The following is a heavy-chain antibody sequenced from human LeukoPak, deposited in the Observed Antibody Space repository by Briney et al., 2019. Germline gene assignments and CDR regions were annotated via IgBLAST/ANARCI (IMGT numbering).Heavy chain of an antibody. D-gene: IGHD3-10*01. CDR1: GGSFSGYY. J-gene: IGHJ5*02. CDR2: INHSGST. V-gene: IGHV4-34*01. Sequence: PSETLSLTCGVYGGSFSGYYWNWIRQPPGKGLECIGEINHSGSTNYNPSLKSRVTISVDTSKNQFSLKLSSVTAADTAVYYCARRGPPRTMLRGVKSGWFDPWGQGTLVTVSS. CDR3: ARRGPPRTMLRGVKSGWFDP.